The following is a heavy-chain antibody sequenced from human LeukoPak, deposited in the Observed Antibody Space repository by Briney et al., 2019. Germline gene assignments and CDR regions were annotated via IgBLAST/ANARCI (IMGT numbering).Heavy chain of an antibody. CDR1: GYTFTDYY. V-gene: IGHV1-2*02. J-gene: IGHJ3*02. CDR2: IDPHSGGT. Sequence: ASVKLSCRASGYTFTDYYMSWVRQAPGHGLEWMGWIDPHSGGTKYAQKFQGRVTMTRDTSISAAYMELSRLRFDDTAVYYCAREYYDSSGRKHAFDIWGQGTMVTVSS. CDR3: AREYYDSSGRKHAFDI. D-gene: IGHD3-22*01.